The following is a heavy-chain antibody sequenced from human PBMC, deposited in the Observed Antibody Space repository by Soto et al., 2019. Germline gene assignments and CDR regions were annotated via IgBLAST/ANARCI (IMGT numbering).Heavy chain of an antibody. V-gene: IGHV3-23*01. J-gene: IGHJ3*02. CDR2: ISSSDGRT. Sequence: EVQLLESGGGLVQPGGSLRLSCAASGFTFSSYALTWVHQAPGKGLEWVSTISSSDGRTYYPDSVKGRFTISRDNSKSTLYLQMNSLRAEDTAVYFCAKDKGWRSAFDIWGQGTMVTVSS. CDR3: AKDKGWRSAFDI. D-gene: IGHD2-15*01. CDR1: GFTFSSYA.